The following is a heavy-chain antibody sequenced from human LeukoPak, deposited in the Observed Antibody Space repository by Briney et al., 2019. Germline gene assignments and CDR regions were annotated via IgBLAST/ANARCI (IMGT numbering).Heavy chain of an antibody. J-gene: IGHJ4*02. CDR1: GFPFSDYG. V-gene: IGHV3-30*18. D-gene: IGHD3-22*01. CDR3: AKDSPITMIVVVTYFDY. Sequence: GGSLRLSCAASGFPFSDYGMYWVRQAPGKGLEWLAVISHDGNNKYYADSVKGRFTISRDNSKNTLYLQMNSLRAEDTAVYYCAKDSPITMIVVVTYFDYWGQGTLVTVSS. CDR2: ISHDGNNK.